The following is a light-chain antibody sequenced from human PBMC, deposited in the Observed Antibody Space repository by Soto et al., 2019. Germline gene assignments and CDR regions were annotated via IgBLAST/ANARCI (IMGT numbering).Light chain of an antibody. CDR3: QQYYSPPPT. CDR1: QSVLYSSNNKNY. V-gene: IGKV4-1*01. J-gene: IGKJ1*01. Sequence: DIVMTQSPDSLAVSLGERATINCKSSQSVLYSSNNKNYLAGYQQNPGQPPKLVIYWASTRESGVPARFSSIGSGTDFPLTSSRLRAIDVVVYYCQQYYSPPPTFGQLTKVEL. CDR2: WAS.